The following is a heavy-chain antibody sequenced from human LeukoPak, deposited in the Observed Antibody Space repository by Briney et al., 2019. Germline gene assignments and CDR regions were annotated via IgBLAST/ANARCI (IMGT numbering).Heavy chain of an antibody. J-gene: IGHJ4*02. CDR1: GFTFDDYA. CDR3: AKDMVPAAISNVDY. Sequence: PGGSLRLSCAASGFTFDDYAMHWVRQAPGKGLEWVSLISWDGGSTYYADSVKGRFTISRDNSKNSPYLQMNSLRAEDTALYYCAKDMVPAAISNVDYWGQGTLVTVSS. CDR2: ISWDGGST. V-gene: IGHV3-43D*03. D-gene: IGHD2-2*02.